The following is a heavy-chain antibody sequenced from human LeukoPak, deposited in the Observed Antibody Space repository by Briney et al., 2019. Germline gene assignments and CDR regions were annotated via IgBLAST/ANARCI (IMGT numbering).Heavy chain of an antibody. CDR1: GGSISSGDYY. Sequence: SETLSLTCTVSGGSISSGDYYWSWIRQPPGKGLEWIAYMYYSGSAYYNPSLKSRVTISVDTSKNQFSLKLSSVTAADTAVYYCARDNSVGYYDSRDFDYWGQGTLVTVSS. V-gene: IGHV4-30-4*01. D-gene: IGHD3-22*01. J-gene: IGHJ4*02. CDR3: ARDNSVGYYDSRDFDY. CDR2: MYYSGSA.